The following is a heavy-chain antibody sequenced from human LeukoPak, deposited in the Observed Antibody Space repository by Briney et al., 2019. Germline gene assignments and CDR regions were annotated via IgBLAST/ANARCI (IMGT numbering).Heavy chain of an antibody. CDR1: GFTFSSYW. CDR3: ASWVYCSSTSCSPFDY. D-gene: IGHD2-2*01. V-gene: IGHV3-74*01. J-gene: IGHJ4*02. Sequence: AGGSLRLSCAASGFTFSSYWMHWVRQAPGKGLVWVSRINSDGSSTSYADSVKGRFTISRDNSKNTLYLQMNSLRAEDTAVYYCASWVYCSSTSCSPFDYWGQGTLVTVSS. CDR2: INSDGSST.